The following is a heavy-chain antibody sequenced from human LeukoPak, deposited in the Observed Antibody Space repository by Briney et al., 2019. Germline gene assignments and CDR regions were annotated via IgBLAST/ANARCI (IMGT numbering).Heavy chain of an antibody. CDR1: GGSISSRDYY. Sequence: SETLSLTCTVSGGSISSRDYYWTWIRQYPGKGLEWIGYIYYSGSTNYNASLTNRVTISVDTSKNQFSLKLSSVTAADTAVYYCAREVGYCSGGSCYSYFDYWGQGTLVTVSS. CDR3: AREVGYCSGGSCYSYFDY. J-gene: IGHJ4*02. CDR2: IYYSGST. D-gene: IGHD2-15*01. V-gene: IGHV4-61*08.